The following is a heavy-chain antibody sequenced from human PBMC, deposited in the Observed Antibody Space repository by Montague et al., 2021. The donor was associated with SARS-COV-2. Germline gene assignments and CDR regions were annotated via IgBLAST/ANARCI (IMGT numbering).Heavy chain of an antibody. V-gene: IGHV4-39*01. CDR1: GASIIRGDYF. CDR2: ILSTGSP. J-gene: IGHJ4*02. Sequence: SETLSLTCTVSGASIIRGDYFWRWFRQPPGKGLEWFGSILSTGSPFYSPSLRGRLSLSMDTSKNQFSLKLKSVTAADTAVYYCARRREWGVAGNFDCWGQGTLVTVSS. D-gene: IGHD3-10*01. CDR3: ARRREWGVAGNFDC.